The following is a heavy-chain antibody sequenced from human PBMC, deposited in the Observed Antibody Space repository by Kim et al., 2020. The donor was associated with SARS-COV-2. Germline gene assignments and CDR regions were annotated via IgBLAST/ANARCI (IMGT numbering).Heavy chain of an antibody. V-gene: IGHV4-34*01. CDR2: INHSGST. J-gene: IGHJ2*01. CDR3: ARPTTYGDYASRCFDL. D-gene: IGHD4-17*01. CDR1: GGSFSGYY. Sequence: SETLSLTCAVYGGSFSGYYWSWIRQPPGKGLEWIGEINHSGSTNYNPSLKSRVTISVDTSKNQFSLKLSSVTAADTAVYYCARPTTYGDYASRCFDLWGRGTLVTVSS.